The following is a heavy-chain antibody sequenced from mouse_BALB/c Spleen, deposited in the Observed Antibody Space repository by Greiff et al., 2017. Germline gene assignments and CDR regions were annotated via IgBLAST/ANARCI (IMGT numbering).Heavy chain of an antibody. J-gene: IGHJ4*01. CDR3: ARDKEYGKYAMDY. D-gene: IGHD2-10*02. CDR1: GFTFSDYY. V-gene: IGHV5-4*02. Sequence: EVKLVESGGGLVQPAGSLKLSCAASGFTFSDYYVHWVRQTPEKRLEWVATISDGGSSTYYPDSVKGRCTISRDNAKNNLYLQMSSLKSEDTAMYYCARDKEYGKYAMDYWGQGTSVTVSS. CDR2: ISDGGSST.